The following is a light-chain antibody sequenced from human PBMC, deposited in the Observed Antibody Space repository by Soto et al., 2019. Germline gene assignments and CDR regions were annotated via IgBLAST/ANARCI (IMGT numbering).Light chain of an antibody. CDR1: SSDIGAYDY. CDR2: EVN. CDR3: CSKTSSITYV. J-gene: IGLJ1*01. V-gene: IGLV2-14*01. Sequence: QSALTQPASLSGSPGQTITISCTGTSSDIGAYDYVSWFQQHPGKAPKLMISEVNNRPSGVSNRFSGSKSGNTASLTISGLQADDEADYYCCSKTSSITYVFGSGTKLTVL.